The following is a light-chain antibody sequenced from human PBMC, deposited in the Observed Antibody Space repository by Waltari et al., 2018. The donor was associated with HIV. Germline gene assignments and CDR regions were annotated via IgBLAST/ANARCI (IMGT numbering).Light chain of an antibody. CDR2: GAS. CDR3: QQYNSWPRT. J-gene: IGKJ1*01. V-gene: IGKV3-15*01. Sequence: EILLTQSPATLSVSPGERDTLSCRASQSVTSNLAWYQHKPGQAPRLLIYGASTRATGIPGRFSGSGSGTEFTLTINSLQSEDFAVYYCQQYNSWPRTFGQGTKVEVK. CDR1: QSVTSN.